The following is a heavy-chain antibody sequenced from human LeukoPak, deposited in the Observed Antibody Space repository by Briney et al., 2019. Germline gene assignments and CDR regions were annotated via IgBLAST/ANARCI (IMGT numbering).Heavy chain of an antibody. Sequence: VNVSCKASGGTLSSYAISSVRQAPGQRVEWMGGIIPLFGTANYTQKFHGIVTIPADESTRTAYMELGRVRSEDTAVYYCARVTYYYDSSGYYYQHYFDYWGQGTLVTVSS. CDR1: GGTLSSYA. CDR3: ARVTYYYDSSGYYYQHYFDY. D-gene: IGHD3-22*01. CDR2: IIPLFGTA. V-gene: IGHV1-69*01. J-gene: IGHJ4*02.